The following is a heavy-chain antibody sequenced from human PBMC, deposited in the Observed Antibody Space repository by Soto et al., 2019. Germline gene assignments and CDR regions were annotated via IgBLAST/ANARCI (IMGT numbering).Heavy chain of an antibody. Sequence: QVQLVESGGDVVQPGRSLRLSCAASGSTFSSYDIHWVRQAPGKGLEWVAPISPDGNNAYYADSVKGRFTISRDNARNTVYLQVNSLRPEDTAVYHCVRGPSHCAFDIWGQGTRVTVSS. CDR1: GSTFSSYD. CDR3: VRGPSHCAFDI. V-gene: IGHV3-30-3*01. J-gene: IGHJ3*02. CDR2: ISPDGNNA.